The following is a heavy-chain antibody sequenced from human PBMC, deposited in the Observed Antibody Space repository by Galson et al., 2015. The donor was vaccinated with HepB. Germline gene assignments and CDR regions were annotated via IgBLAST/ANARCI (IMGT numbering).Heavy chain of an antibody. J-gene: IGHJ6*02. Sequence: SLRLSCAVSGFTFSSFAMHWVRQAPGKGLEWVAVISRDGTKEYYGDSVKGRFTISRDNSKNILYLEMKSLRPEDTAVFYCAKDNYYGSEYSYYYSMDVWGQGTTVIVSS. D-gene: IGHD3-10*01. CDR3: AKDNYYGSEYSYYYSMDV. CDR1: GFTFSSFA. CDR2: ISRDGTKE. V-gene: IGHV3-30*18.